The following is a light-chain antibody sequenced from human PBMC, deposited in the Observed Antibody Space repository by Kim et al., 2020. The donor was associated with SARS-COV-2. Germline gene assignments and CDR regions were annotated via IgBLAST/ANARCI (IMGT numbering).Light chain of an antibody. CDR2: WAS. CDR3: QQYYSVPRT. J-gene: IGKJ1*01. V-gene: IGKV4-1*01. CDR1: QSLSFRYNAKNY. Sequence: DIVMTQSPESLPVSLGEKATISCRSSQSLSFRYNAKNYLAWYQQKAGQPPKLLFYWASTREIGVPDRFRASGSETDFTLTISDLQAEDVAVYYCQQYYSVPRTFGQGTKVDIK.